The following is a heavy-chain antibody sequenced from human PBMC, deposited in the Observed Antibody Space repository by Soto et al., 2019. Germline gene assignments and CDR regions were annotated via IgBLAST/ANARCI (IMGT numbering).Heavy chain of an antibody. CDR2: IYNDGTYS. CDR1: GFIFKMYW. V-gene: IGHV3-74*01. CDR3: TRGPRPISTGTGAY. Sequence: PGGSLRLSCAASGFIFKMYWMHWVRQSPGKGLVWISRIYNDGTYSDYADSVRGRFTISRDNVNDTLYLQMNNLRAEDSGLYYRTRGPRPISTGTGAYWGQGTQVTVSS. J-gene: IGHJ4*02. D-gene: IGHD3-10*01.